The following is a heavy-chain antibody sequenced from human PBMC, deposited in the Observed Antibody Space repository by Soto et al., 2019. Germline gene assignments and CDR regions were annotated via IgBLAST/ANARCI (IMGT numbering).Heavy chain of an antibody. CDR3: ARRVLLDYGDYVVAEYFQH. CDR1: GGSISSSSYY. J-gene: IGHJ1*01. Sequence: QLQLQESGPGLVKPSETLSLTCTVSGGSISSSSYYWGWIRQPPGKGLEWIGSIYYSGSTYYNPSLKSRDTISVDTSKNQFSLKLSSVTAADTAVYYCARRVLLDYGDYVVAEYFQHWGQGTLVTVSS. CDR2: IYYSGST. D-gene: IGHD4-17*01. V-gene: IGHV4-39*01.